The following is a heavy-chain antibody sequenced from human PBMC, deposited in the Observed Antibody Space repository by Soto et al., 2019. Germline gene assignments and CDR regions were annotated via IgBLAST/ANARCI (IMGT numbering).Heavy chain of an antibody. V-gene: IGHV3-23*01. J-gene: IGHJ4*02. CDR3: ARVWGYVFLICYLSQFDY. D-gene: IGHD3-16*01. CDR1: GFTFSSYA. CDR2: ISDSGGST. Sequence: GGSLRLSCAASGFTFSSYAMSWVRQAPGKGLEWVSGISDSGGSTYHADSVKGRFTISRDNSKNTLYLQMNSLRAEDTAVYYFARVWGYVFLICYLSQFDYWDQGTLVTVSS.